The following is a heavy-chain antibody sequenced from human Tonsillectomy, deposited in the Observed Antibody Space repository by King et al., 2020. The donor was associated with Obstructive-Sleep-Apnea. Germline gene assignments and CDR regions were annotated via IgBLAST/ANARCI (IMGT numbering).Heavy chain of an antibody. D-gene: IGHD1-26*01. CDR3: ARDPGGRGSYFHSSVGEG. J-gene: IGHJ4*02. Sequence: QLQESGPGLVKPSETLSLTCTVSGGSISSSSDYCGWIRQPPGKGLEWIGSIYSSGTTYYNPSLRSRVTISVDTSKNQFSLKLSSVTAADTALYYCARDPGGRGSYFHSSVGEGWGQGTLAT. V-gene: IGHV4-39*07. CDR1: GGSISSSSDY. CDR2: IYSSGTT.